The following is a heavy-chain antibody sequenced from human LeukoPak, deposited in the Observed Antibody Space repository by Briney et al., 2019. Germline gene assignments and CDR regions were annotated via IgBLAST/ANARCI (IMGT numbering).Heavy chain of an antibody. Sequence: SVKVSCKASGGTFSSYAISWVRQAPGQGLEWMGGIIPIFGTANYAQKFQGRVTITTDESTSTAYMELSSLRSEDTAVYYCASTMGWLQLRGPFDYWAREPWSPSPQ. J-gene: IGHJ4*02. D-gene: IGHD5-24*01. CDR3: ASTMGWLQLRGPFDY. CDR2: IIPIFGTA. V-gene: IGHV1-69*05. CDR1: GGTFSSYA.